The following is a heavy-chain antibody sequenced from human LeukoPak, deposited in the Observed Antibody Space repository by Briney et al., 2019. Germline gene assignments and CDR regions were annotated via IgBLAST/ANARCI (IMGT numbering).Heavy chain of an antibody. CDR3: ARQGQLHRHDFDY. CDR2: IYYSGST. V-gene: IGHV4-59*08. Sequence: PSETLSLTCTVSGGSIISYYWSWLRQPPGKGLEWIGYIYYSGSTNYSPVIKSRVTFSVDTSKNQFSLKLGSVAAAYSAVYYCARQGQLHRHDFDYWGQGTLVTVSS. J-gene: IGHJ4*02. D-gene: IGHD2-2*01. CDR1: GGSIISYY.